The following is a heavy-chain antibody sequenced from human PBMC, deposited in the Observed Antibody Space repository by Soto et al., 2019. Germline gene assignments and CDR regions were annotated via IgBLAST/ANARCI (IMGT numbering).Heavy chain of an antibody. J-gene: IGHJ4*02. V-gene: IGHV1-18*01. CDR3: ARERGGYSYGDY. Sequence: QVELVQSGAEVKKPGASVKVSCKASGYIFSSYGITWMRQAPGQRLEWMGWFNTYNGNTNYAQKLQGRVTMTTDTSTSTAYMELRSLRSDDTAVYYCARERGGYSYGDYWGQGALVTVSS. CDR2: FNTYNGNT. D-gene: IGHD5-18*01. CDR1: GYIFSSYG.